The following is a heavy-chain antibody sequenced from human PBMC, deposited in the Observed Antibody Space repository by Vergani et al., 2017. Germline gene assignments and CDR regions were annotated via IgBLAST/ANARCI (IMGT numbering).Heavy chain of an antibody. V-gene: IGHV3-33*01. J-gene: IGHJ4*02. D-gene: IGHD5-18*01. CDR2: IWYDVSNK. Sequence: QVQLVESGGGVVQPGRSLRLSCAASGFTFSSYGMHGVRQAPGKGLEWVAVIWYDVSNKNYADSVKGRFTISRDNSKNTLYLQMNSLRAEDTAVYYCARDSSDTAMVTLVDYWGQGTLVTVSS. CDR3: ARDSSDTAMVTLVDY. CDR1: GFTFSSYG.